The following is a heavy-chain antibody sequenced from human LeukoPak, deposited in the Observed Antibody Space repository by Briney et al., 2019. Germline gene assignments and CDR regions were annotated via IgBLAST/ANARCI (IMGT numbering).Heavy chain of an antibody. J-gene: IGHJ5*02. CDR1: GYTFTSYY. CDR2: INPSGGST. Sequence: GASVKVSCKASGYTFTSYYMHWVRQAPGQGLEWMGIINPSGGSTIYAQKFQGRVTMTEDTSTDTAYMELSSLRSEDTAVYYCAHYYGDSSNWFDPWGQGTLVTVSS. D-gene: IGHD4-17*01. V-gene: IGHV1-46*01. CDR3: AHYYGDSSNWFDP.